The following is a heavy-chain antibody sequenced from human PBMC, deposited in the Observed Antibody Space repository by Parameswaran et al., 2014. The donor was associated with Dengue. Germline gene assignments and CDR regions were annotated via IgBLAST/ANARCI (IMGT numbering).Heavy chain of an antibody. CDR3: ARVAAQRFDY. CDR2: ISGGGETI. Sequence: VRQAPGKGLEWVSYISGGGETIYYADSGKGRFTISRDNARNSLYLQMNSLRGEDTAVYYCARVAAQRFDYWARNLVTVSS. V-gene: IGHV3-48*03. J-gene: IGHJ4*01. D-gene: IGHD6-19*01.